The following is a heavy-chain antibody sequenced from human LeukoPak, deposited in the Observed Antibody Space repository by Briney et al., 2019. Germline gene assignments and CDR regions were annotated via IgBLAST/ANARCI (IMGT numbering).Heavy chain of an antibody. V-gene: IGHV1-69*05. CDR1: GGTFSSYA. D-gene: IGHD6-13*01. J-gene: IGHJ4*02. CDR2: IIPIFGTA. CDR3: ANTPGIAAAGINY. Sequence: ASVKVSCKASGGTFSSYAISWVRQAPGQGLEWMGGIIPIFGTANYAQKFQGRVTITTDESTSTAYMELSSLRSEDTAVYYCANTPGIAAAGINYWGQGTLVTVSS.